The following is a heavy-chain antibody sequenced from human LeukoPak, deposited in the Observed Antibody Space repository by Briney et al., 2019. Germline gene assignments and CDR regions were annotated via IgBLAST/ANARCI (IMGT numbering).Heavy chain of an antibody. D-gene: IGHD3-9*01. Sequence: SETLSLTCAVYGGSFSGYYWSWIRQPPGKGLEWIGEINHSGSTNYNPSLKSRVTISVDTSKNQFSLQLSSVTAADTAVYYCARVQFVLRYFDWIDYWGQGTLVTVSS. J-gene: IGHJ4*02. CDR1: GGSFSGYY. V-gene: IGHV4-34*01. CDR3: ARVQFVLRYFDWIDY. CDR2: INHSGST.